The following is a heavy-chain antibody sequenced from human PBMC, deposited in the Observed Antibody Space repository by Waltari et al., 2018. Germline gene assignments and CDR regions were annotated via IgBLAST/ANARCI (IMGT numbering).Heavy chain of an antibody. CDR1: GGLITDYY. J-gene: IGHJ4*02. V-gene: IGHV4-59*01. D-gene: IGHD5-12*01. CDR2: IFHTGII. CDR3: ADGYSYGSFFDF. Sequence: VLLHQSGPGLVRPSETLLLSCSVSGGLITDYYWSWIRQAPGGKLEWLGYIFHTGIIDYNPSLRGRLTLSVDSSRSEFYLKLTSVTAADTGTYFCADGYSYGSFFDFWGQGSQVVVSP.